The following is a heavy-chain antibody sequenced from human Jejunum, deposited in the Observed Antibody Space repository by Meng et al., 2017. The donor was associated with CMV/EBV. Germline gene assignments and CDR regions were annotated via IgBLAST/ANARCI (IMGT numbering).Heavy chain of an antibody. V-gene: IGHV1-46*01. CDR2: INPSRGIT. Sequence: SCKASGYNFTASYLPWVRQAPGQGLEWMGIINPSRGITNFAQKFRDRLTMTRDTSTSTVYMELSSLTSDDTAVYYCARGTQGAYLDIWGQGTLVTVSS. CDR1: GYNFTASY. D-gene: IGHD3-16*01. CDR3: ARGTQGAYLDI. J-gene: IGHJ4*02.